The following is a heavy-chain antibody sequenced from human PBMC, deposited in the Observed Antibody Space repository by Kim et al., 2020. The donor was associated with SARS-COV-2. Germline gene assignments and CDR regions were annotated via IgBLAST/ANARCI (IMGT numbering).Heavy chain of an antibody. CDR3: AKDLHGDNSGTLDY. CDR1: GFTFSSYA. J-gene: IGHJ4*02. CDR2: INGSGFRT. D-gene: IGHD4-17*01. V-gene: IGHV3-23*01. Sequence: GGSLRLSCAASGFTFSSYAMSWVRQAPGKGLEWVSGINGSGFRTKYADSVKGRFTVSRDNSKNTLYLRMNSLRAEDTALYYCAKDLHGDNSGTLDYWGQGTLVTVSS.